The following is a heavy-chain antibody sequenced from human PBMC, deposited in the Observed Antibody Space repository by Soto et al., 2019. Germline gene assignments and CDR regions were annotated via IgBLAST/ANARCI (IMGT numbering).Heavy chain of an antibody. CDR1: GGSISSSSYY. J-gene: IGHJ3*02. V-gene: IGHV4-39*01. CDR3: ARQDSVLTDAFDI. CDR2: IYYSGST. Sequence: QLQLQESGPGLVKPSETLSLTCTVSGGSISSSSYYWGWIRQPPGKGLEWIGSIYYSGSTYYNPSLKSRVTISVDTSKNQFSLKLSSVTAADTAVYYCARQDSVLTDAFDIWGQGTMVTVSS.